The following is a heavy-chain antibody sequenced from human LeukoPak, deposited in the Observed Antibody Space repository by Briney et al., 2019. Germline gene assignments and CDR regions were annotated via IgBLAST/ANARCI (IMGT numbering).Heavy chain of an antibody. CDR1: GSSINNNF. CDR2: IYSTGSA. D-gene: IGHD3-22*01. Sequence: SETLSLTCTVSGSSINNNFWTWIRQPPGKGLEWIGHIYSTGSANYNPSLKSRVLISGDTSKNQISLKLTSVTAADTAVYFCARHRDYYDTWGHGTLVTVSS. CDR3: ARHRDYYDT. V-gene: IGHV4-59*08. J-gene: IGHJ4*01.